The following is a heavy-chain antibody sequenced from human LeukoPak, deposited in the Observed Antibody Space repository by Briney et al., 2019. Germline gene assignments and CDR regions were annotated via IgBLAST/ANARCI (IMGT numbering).Heavy chain of an antibody. Sequence: SETLSLTCTVSGGSISSYYWSWIRQPPGKGLEWIGYMYYSGSTNYNPSLKSRVTISIDTSKNQFSLQLSSVTAADTAVYYCARLDNGRGAFDYWGQGTLVTVSS. CDR2: MYYSGST. D-gene: IGHD1-26*01. J-gene: IGHJ4*02. CDR1: GGSISSYY. V-gene: IGHV4-59*01. CDR3: ARLDNGRGAFDY.